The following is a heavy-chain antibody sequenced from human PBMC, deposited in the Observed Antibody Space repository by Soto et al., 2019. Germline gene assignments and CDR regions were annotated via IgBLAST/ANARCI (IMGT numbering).Heavy chain of an antibody. CDR3: ARDDYDSSGYSK. J-gene: IGHJ4*02. CDR2: IYYSGST. V-gene: IGHV4-30-4*01. Sequence: TLSLTCTVSGGSISSGDYYWSWIRQPPGKGLEWTGYIYYSGSTYYNPSLKSRVTISVDTSKNQFSLKLSSVTAADTAVYYCARDDYDSSGYSKWGQGTLVTVSS. CDR1: GGSISSGDYY. D-gene: IGHD3-22*01.